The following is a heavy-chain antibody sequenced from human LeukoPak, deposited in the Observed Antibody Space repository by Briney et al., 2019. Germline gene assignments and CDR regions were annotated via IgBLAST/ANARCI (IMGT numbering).Heavy chain of an antibody. D-gene: IGHD6-19*01. Sequence: SETLSLTCTVSGGSISSYYWSWIRQPPGKGLEWIGYIYYSGSTNYNPSLKSRVTISVDTSKNQFSLRLSSVTAADTAVYYCAKDREIAVAGYRWVAYFDYWGQGTLVTVSS. J-gene: IGHJ4*02. CDR3: AKDREIAVAGYRWVAYFDY. CDR2: IYYSGST. CDR1: GGSISSYY. V-gene: IGHV4-59*12.